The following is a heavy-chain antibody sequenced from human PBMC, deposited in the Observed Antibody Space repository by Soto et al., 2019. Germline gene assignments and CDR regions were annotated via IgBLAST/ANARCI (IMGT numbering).Heavy chain of an antibody. D-gene: IGHD5-18*01. CDR3: AREVERGYSYGYLEY. Sequence: ASVKVSCKTSGYTFTSYAMHWVRQAPGQRLEWMGIINPSGGSTSYAQKFQGRVTMTRDTSTSTVYMELSSLRSEDTAVYYCAREVERGYSYGYLEYWGQGTLVTVSS. CDR1: GYTFTSYA. V-gene: IGHV1-46*01. CDR2: INPSGGST. J-gene: IGHJ4*02.